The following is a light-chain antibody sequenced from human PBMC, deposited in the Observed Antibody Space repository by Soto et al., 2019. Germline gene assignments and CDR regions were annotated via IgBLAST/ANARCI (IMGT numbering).Light chain of an antibody. J-gene: IGKJ4*01. CDR2: WAS. CDR1: QSVLYTSNNLHY. CDR3: QQYYGTPLT. V-gene: IGKV4-1*01. Sequence: DIVMTQSPDSLAVSLGERATINCKSSQSVLYTSNNLHYLAWYQQNPGQPPKLLIYWASTRESGVPDRFSGSGSGTDFTLTISSLQAEDVAVYYCQQYYGTPLTFGGGTKVEIK.